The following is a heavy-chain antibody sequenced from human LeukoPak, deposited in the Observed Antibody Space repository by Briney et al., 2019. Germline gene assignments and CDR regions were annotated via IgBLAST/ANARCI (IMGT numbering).Heavy chain of an antibody. CDR3: ARGLPENPGAFNI. CDR1: GGSISTYY. V-gene: IGHV4-59*01. D-gene: IGHD2-21*01. CDR2: LYSGAST. J-gene: IGHJ3*02. Sequence: SETLSLTCAVYGGSISTYYWTWIRQPPGKGLDWIGYLYSGASTIYNPSLKGRVSISVDTSNNHFSLKLTSVTAADTAVYYCARGLPENPGAFNIWGQGTMVTVSS.